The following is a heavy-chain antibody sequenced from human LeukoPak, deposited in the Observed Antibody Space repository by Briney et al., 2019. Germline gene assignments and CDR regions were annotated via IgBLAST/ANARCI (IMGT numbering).Heavy chain of an antibody. CDR2: TCYSGST. CDR3: ARALLPTTPFDY. CDR1: GGSISSYY. V-gene: IGHV4-59*01. D-gene: IGHD4-17*01. Sequence: PSETLSLTCTVSGGSISSYYWSWIRQPPGKGLEWIGYTCYSGSTNYNPSLKSRVTISVDTSKNQFSLKLSSVTAADTAVYYCARALLPTTPFDYWGQGTLVTVSS. J-gene: IGHJ4*02.